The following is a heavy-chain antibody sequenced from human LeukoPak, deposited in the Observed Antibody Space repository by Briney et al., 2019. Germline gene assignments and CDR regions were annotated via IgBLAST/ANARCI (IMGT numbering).Heavy chain of an antibody. CDR3: ARGERYSSGWYHDY. J-gene: IGHJ4*02. CDR2: ISAYNGNT. CDR1: GYTFTIYG. D-gene: IGHD6-19*01. V-gene: IGHV1-18*01. Sequence: ASVKVSCKASGYTFTIYGLSRVRQAPGQGLEWMGWISAYNGNTNYAQKLQGRVTMTTDTSTSTAYMELRSLRSDDTAVYYCARGERYSSGWYHDYWGQGTLVTVSS.